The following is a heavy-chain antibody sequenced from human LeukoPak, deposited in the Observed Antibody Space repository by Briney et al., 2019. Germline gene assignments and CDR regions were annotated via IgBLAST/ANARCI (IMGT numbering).Heavy chain of an antibody. Sequence: GGSLTLSCAASGFTFSSYSMNWVRQAPGKGLEWVSSISTSGGYIFYADSVKGRFTMSRDNAENSLHLQMNSLRAEDTAVYYCARDLVLSRSVGASEKVDYWGQGTLVTVSS. CDR2: ISTSGGYI. V-gene: IGHV3-21*01. CDR1: GFTFSSYS. D-gene: IGHD1-26*01. CDR3: ARDLVLSRSVGASEKVDY. J-gene: IGHJ4*02.